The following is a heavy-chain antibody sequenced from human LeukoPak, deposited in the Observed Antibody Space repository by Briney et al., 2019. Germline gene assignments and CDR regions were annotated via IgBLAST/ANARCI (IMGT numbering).Heavy chain of an antibody. J-gene: IGHJ4*02. CDR3: ARHREGYSSGWYPDY. V-gene: IGHV4-39*01. CDR2: IYYSGST. D-gene: IGHD6-19*01. CDR1: GGSISSSSYY. Sequence: SETLSLTCTVSGGSISSSSYYWAWIRQPPGKGLEWIGSIYYSGSTYYNPSLKSRVTISVDTSKNQFSLKLSSVTAADTAVYYCARHREGYSSGWYPDYWGQRTLVTVSS.